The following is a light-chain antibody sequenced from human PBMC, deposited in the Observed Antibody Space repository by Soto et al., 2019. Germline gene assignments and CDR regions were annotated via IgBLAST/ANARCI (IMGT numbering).Light chain of an antibody. V-gene: IGKV1-27*01. CDR2: AAS. CDR3: QKYSSVPV. CDR1: QGIRNF. Sequence: DIQMTQSPTSLSASVGDRVTITCRASQGIRNFVAWYQQKPGKAPKLLIYAASTLQSGVPSRFSGSGSGTDFTLTINSLQPDYVATYSCQKYSSVPVFGPGTKEEIK. J-gene: IGKJ3*01.